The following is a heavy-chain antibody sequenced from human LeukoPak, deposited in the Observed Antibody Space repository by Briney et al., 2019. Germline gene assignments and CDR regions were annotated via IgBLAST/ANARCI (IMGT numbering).Heavy chain of an antibody. CDR2: IYTSGST. J-gene: IGHJ4*02. CDR3: ATYSSSSGRAY. Sequence: PSETLSLTCTVSGGSISSGSYYWSWIRQPAGKGLEWIGRIYTSGSTNYNPSLKSRVTTSVDTSKNQFSLKLSSVTAADTAVYYCATYSSSSGRAYWGQGTLVTVSS. V-gene: IGHV4-61*02. CDR1: GGSISSGSYY. D-gene: IGHD6-6*01.